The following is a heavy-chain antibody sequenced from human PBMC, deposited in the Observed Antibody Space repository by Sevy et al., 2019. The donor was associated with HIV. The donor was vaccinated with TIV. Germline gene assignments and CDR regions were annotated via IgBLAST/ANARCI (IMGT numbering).Heavy chain of an antibody. CDR3: AKEDYGGNLPNYFAS. J-gene: IGHJ4*02. CDR1: GFTFSDHG. V-gene: IGHV3-30*18. D-gene: IGHD4-17*01. Sequence: GGSLRLSCAASGFTFSDHGMHWVRQAPGKGLDWVAAISYDGNNRYYADSVKGRFTISGDNSKKTLYLQMDSVRPEDTAVYYCAKEDYGGNLPNYFASWGQGTRVTVSS. CDR2: ISYDGNNR.